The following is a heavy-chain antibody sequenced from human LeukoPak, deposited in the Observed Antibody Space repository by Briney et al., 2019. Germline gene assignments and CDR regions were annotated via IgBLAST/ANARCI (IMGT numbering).Heavy chain of an antibody. Sequence: SETLSLTCTVSGGSISSGGYYWSWIRQPPGKGLEWIGEINHSGSTNYNPSLKSRVTISVDTSKNQFSLKLSSVTAADTAVYYCARGWAVAGIIFDYWGQGTLVTVSS. J-gene: IGHJ4*02. D-gene: IGHD6-19*01. V-gene: IGHV4-34*01. CDR3: ARGWAVAGIIFDY. CDR1: GGSISSGGYY. CDR2: INHSGST.